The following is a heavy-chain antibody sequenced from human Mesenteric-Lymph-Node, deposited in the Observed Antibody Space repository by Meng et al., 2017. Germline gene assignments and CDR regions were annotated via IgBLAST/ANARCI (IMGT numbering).Heavy chain of an antibody. CDR1: GFSVSNNY. J-gene: IGHJ4*02. CDR2: IYADGRT. Sequence: GESLKISCEASGFSVSNNYVTWVRQAPGKGLEWVSVIYADGRTFFGDSVEGRSTLSRDNFKNTVYLQMNSLRPEDTAVYFCARDTPTPSSGGYLDSWGQGTLVTVSS. CDR3: ARDTPTPSSGGYLDS. V-gene: IGHV3-66*02. D-gene: IGHD3-16*02.